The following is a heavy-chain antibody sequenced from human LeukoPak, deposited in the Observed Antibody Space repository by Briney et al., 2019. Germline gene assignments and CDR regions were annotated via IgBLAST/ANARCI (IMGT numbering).Heavy chain of an antibody. CDR1: GGSSSGYY. D-gene: IGHD1-1*01. CDR3: AREERVPYYFDY. J-gene: IGHJ4*02. CDR2: INHSGST. V-gene: IGHV4-34*01. Sequence: ASETLSLTCAVYGGSSSGYYWSWIRQPPGKGLEWIGEINHSGSTNYNPSLKSRVTISVDTSKNQFSLKLSSVTAADTAVYYCAREERVPYYFDYWGQGTLVTVSS.